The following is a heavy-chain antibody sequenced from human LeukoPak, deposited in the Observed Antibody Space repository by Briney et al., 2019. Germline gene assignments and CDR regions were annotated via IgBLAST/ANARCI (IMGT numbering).Heavy chain of an antibody. Sequence: GGSLRLSCAASGFTFSNAWMSWVRQAPGKGLEWVTLIRDDGTTTYYADSVKGRFTISRDNSKKILYLQMNSLRAEDTAVYYCARRFGSSSGGFYYYYMDVWGKGTTVIVTS. D-gene: IGHD6-6*01. V-gene: IGHV3-30*02. CDR3: ARRFGSSSGGFYYYYMDV. CDR1: GFTFSNAW. J-gene: IGHJ6*03. CDR2: IRDDGTTT.